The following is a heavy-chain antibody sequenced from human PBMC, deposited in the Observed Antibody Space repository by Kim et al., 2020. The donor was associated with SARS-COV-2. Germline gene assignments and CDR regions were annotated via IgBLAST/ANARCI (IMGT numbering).Heavy chain of an antibody. J-gene: IGHJ5*02. D-gene: IGHD3-9*01. Sequence: ASVKVSCKASGYTFTSYAMHWVRQAPGQRLEWMGWINAGNGNTKYSQKFQGRVTITRDTSASTAYMELSSLRSEDTAVYYCARDGARYFDLGWLLANWFDPWGQGTLVTVSS. CDR2: INAGNGNT. V-gene: IGHV1-3*01. CDR1: GYTFTSYA. CDR3: ARDGARYFDLGWLLANWFDP.